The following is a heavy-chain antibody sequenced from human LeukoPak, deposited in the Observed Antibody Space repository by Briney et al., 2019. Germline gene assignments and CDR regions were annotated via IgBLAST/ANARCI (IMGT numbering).Heavy chain of an antibody. V-gene: IGHV3-48*01. D-gene: IGHD4-17*01. CDR3: ARDQYGDPPAPMGV. CDR1: GFTFNTYT. J-gene: IGHJ6*02. Sequence: GGSLRLSCAASGFTFNTYTMNWVRQAPGKGLEWVSYISGSSGIIDYADSVRGRFTISRDNSKNTLYLQMNSLRAEDTAVYYCARDQYGDPPAPMGVWGQGTTVTVSS. CDR2: ISGSSGII.